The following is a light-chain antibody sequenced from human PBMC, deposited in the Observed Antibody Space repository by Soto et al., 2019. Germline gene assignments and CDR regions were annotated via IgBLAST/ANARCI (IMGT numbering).Light chain of an antibody. Sequence: DIQMTQSPSTLSASVGDSVTITCLASQSINIWLAWYQQKPWKAPMLLIYKASTLQSGGPSRFSGSGSVTDFNLTISSLQPDDFATSDCQQDNSYPYTVGQVTKLEIK. CDR1: QSINIW. CDR3: QQDNSYPYT. CDR2: KAS. J-gene: IGKJ2*01. V-gene: IGKV1-5*03.